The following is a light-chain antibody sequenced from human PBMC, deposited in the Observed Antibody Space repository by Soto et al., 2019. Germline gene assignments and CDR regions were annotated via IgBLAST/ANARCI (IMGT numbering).Light chain of an antibody. CDR2: DAS. Sequence: ESVLTQSPATLSLSPGERATLSCRASQSVSSSLAWYQQKPGQAPRLLIYDASNRATGIPARFSGSGSGTDFTLTISSLEPEDFALYFCRQYNNWPFSFGQGTRLEIK. CDR1: QSVSSS. V-gene: IGKV3-11*01. J-gene: IGKJ5*01. CDR3: RQYNNWPFS.